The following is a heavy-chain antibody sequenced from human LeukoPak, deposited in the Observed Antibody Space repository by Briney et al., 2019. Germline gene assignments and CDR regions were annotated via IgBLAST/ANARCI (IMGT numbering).Heavy chain of an antibody. D-gene: IGHD6-13*01. J-gene: IGHJ4*02. CDR1: GFTFSGYV. CDR2: SSGSGSFT. Sequence: PGGSLRLSCAASGFTFSGYVMTWVRQAPGKGLEWISDSSGSGSFTHYADFAKGRFTISRDRSKTTLYLQMNSLRVEDTAIYYCAKARTPTSSAWCRGFDSWGQGTLVTVSS. V-gene: IGHV3-23*01. CDR3: AKARTPTSSAWCRGFDS.